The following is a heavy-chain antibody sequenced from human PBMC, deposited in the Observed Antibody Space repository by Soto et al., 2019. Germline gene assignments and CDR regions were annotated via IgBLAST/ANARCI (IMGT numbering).Heavy chain of an antibody. CDR1: GYTFTSYY. Sequence: ASVMVSCKASGYTFTSYYMHWVRQAPGQGLEWMGIINPSGGSTSYAQKFQGRVTMTRDTSTSTVYMELSSLRSEDTAVYYCARTSIAARRTSNYYYYYYMDVWGKETTVTVSS. J-gene: IGHJ6*03. V-gene: IGHV1-46*03. CDR2: INPSGGST. CDR3: ARTSIAARRTSNYYYYYYMDV. D-gene: IGHD6-6*01.